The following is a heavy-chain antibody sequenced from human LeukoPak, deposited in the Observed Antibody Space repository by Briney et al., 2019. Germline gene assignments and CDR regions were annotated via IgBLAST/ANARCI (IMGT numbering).Heavy chain of an antibody. J-gene: IGHJ4*02. Sequence: GGSLRLSCAASGFTVSSNYMSWVRQAPGKGLEWVSVIYSGGSTYYADSVKGRFTISRDNSKNTLYLQMNSLRAEDTAVYYCARVNRAFGGVIVPPLFDYWGQGTLVTVSS. CDR3: ARVNRAFGGVIVPPLFDY. V-gene: IGHV3-53*01. D-gene: IGHD3-16*02. CDR2: IYSGGST. CDR1: GFTVSSNY.